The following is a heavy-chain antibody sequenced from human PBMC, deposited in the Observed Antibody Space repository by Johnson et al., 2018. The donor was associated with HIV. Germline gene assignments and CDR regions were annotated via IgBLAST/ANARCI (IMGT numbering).Heavy chain of an antibody. D-gene: IGHD3-22*01. CDR1: GFTFSSYA. J-gene: IGHJ3*02. V-gene: IGHV3-20*04. CDR3: AREVYYYDTSGQGAFDI. Sequence: VQLVESGGGLVQPGGSLRLSCAASGFTFSSYAMHWVRQAPGKGLEWVSGINWNGGSTGYADSVKGRFTISRDNAKNSLYLQMNSLRAEDTALYYCAREVYYYDTSGQGAFDIWGQGTMVTVSS. CDR2: INWNGGST.